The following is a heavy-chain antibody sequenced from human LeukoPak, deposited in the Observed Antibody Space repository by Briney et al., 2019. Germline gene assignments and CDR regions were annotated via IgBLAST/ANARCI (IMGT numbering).Heavy chain of an antibody. CDR2: IIPIFGTA. Sequence: SVKVSCKASGGTFSSYAISWVRQAPGQGLEWMGGIIPIFGTANYAQKFQGRVTITTDESTSTAYMELSSLRSEDTAVYYCATTQVCRRWELQGFFDYWGQGTLVTVSS. V-gene: IGHV1-69*05. D-gene: IGHD1-26*01. CDR3: ATTQVCRRWELQGFFDY. CDR1: GGTFSSYA. J-gene: IGHJ4*02.